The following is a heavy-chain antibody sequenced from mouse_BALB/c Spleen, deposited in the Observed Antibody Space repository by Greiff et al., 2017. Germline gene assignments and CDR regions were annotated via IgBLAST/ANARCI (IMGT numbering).Heavy chain of an antibody. V-gene: IGHV14-4*02. CDR3: NAGGPPYYAMDY. CDR1: GFNIKDYY. J-gene: IGHJ4*01. D-gene: IGHD3-3*01. Sequence: VQLQQSGAELVRSGASVKLSCTASGFNIKDYYMHWVKRRPEQGLEWIGWIDPENGDTEYAPKFQGKATMTADTSSNTAYLQLSSLTSEDTAVYYCNAGGPPYYAMDYWGQGTSVTVSS. CDR2: IDPENGDT.